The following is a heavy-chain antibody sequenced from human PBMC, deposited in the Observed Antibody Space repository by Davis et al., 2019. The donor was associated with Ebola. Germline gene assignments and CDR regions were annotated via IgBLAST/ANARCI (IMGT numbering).Heavy chain of an antibody. V-gene: IGHV3-9*01. CDR2: ISWNSGSI. D-gene: IGHD6-13*01. CDR1: GFTFDDYA. CDR3: AKDGAAAYYYYGMDV. Sequence: SLKISCAASGFTFDDYAMHWVRQAPGKGLEWVSGISWNSGSIGYADSVKGRFTISRDNAKNSLYLQMNSLRAEDTALYYCAKDGAAAYYYYGMDVWGQGTTVTVSS. J-gene: IGHJ6*02.